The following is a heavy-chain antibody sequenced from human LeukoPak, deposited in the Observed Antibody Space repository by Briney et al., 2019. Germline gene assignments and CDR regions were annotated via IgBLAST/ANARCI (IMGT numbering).Heavy chain of an antibody. CDR3: ARPPYSSGSFDL. D-gene: IGHD6-19*01. CDR1: RFTFSNYW. Sequence: GGSLRLSCAASRFTFSNYWMHWVRQPPGKGLVWVSRISSGGSSTIYADSVKGRFTISRDNAENTLYLQMNSLRAEDTAVYYCARPPYSSGSFDLWGRGTLVTVSS. V-gene: IGHV3-74*01. J-gene: IGHJ2*01. CDR2: ISSGGSST.